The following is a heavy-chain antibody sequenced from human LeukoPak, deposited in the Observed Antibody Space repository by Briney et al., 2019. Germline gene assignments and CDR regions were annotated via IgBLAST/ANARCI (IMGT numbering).Heavy chain of an antibody. V-gene: IGHV3-21*01. CDR2: ISSSSYI. D-gene: IGHD2-8*01. CDR3: ARLRGYCTNGVCYNYYYYYYMDV. CDR1: GFTFSSYS. Sequence: GGSLRLSCAASGFTFSSYSMKWVRQVPGKGLEWVSSISSSSYIYYADSVKGRFTISRDNAKNSQYLQMNSLRAEDTAVYYCARLRGYCTNGVCYNYYYYYYMDVWGKGTTVTVSS. J-gene: IGHJ6*03.